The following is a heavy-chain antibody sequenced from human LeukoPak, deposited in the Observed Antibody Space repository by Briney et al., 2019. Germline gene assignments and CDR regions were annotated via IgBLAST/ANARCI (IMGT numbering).Heavy chain of an antibody. V-gene: IGHV4-34*01. CDR3: ARDYGDYALSYMDV. Sequence: SETLSLTCAVYGGSFSGYYWSWLRQPPGKGLEWIGEINHSGSTNYNPSLKSRVTISVDTSKNQFSLKLSSVTAADTAVYYCARDYGDYALSYMDVWGKGTTVTVSS. J-gene: IGHJ6*03. D-gene: IGHD4-17*01. CDR1: GGSFSGYY. CDR2: INHSGST.